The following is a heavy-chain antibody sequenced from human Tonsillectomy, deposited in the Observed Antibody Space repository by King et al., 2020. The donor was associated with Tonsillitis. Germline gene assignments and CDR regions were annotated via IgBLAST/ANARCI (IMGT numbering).Heavy chain of an antibody. CDR3: AHRGSGVVLSY. CDR1: GFSLSTSGVG. CDR2: IYWDDDK. J-gene: IGHJ4*02. D-gene: IGHD2/OR15-2a*01. Sequence: ITLKESGPTLVKPTQTLTLTCTFSGFSLSTSGVGVGWIRQPPGKALEWLALIYWDDDKRYSPSLKSRLTITKETPKNQVVLTMTNMDHVDTATYYCAHRGSGVVLSYWGQGTLVTVSS. V-gene: IGHV2-5*02.